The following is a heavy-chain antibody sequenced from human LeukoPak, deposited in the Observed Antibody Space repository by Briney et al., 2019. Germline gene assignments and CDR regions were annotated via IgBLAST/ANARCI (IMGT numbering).Heavy chain of an antibody. D-gene: IGHD4-17*01. V-gene: IGHV5-51*01. CDR3: ARHDSTVTSFDF. J-gene: IGHJ4*02. CDR2: IYPGASNP. Sequence: HGEALNISCKGSGYSFTSYWVAWVRQMPGKGLEWMGIIYPGASNPRYSPSFQGQVTMSADKSITTASLQWSSLKASDTAMYYCARHDSTVTSFDFWGQGTLVTVSS. CDR1: GYSFTSYW.